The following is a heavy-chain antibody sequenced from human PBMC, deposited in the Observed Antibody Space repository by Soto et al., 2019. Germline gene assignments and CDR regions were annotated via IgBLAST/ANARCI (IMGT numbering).Heavy chain of an antibody. CDR3: IHYGSGSYSTDY. D-gene: IGHD3-10*01. J-gene: IGHJ4*02. V-gene: IGHV3-73*01. CDR1: GFTFSGAV. Sequence: PGGSLRLSCAASGFTFSGAVMHWVRQASGKGLEWVGRIRTKGDTYATTYAESVKGRFSISRDDSKNTAYLQMNSLKTEDTAVYYCIHYGSGSYSTDYWGPGTQVTVSS. CDR2: IRTKGDTYAT.